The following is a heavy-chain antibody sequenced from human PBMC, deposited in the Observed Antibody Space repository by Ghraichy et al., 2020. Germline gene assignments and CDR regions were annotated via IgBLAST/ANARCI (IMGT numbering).Heavy chain of an antibody. J-gene: IGHJ2*01. CDR2: IYTSGST. V-gene: IGHV4-4*07. Sequence: SETLSLTCTVSGGSISSYYWSWIRQPAGKGLEWIGRIYTSGSTNYNPSLKSRVTMSVDTSKNPFSLKLSSVTAADTAVYYCAKVPRENPGIYRAWYFDLWGRGTLVPVSS. CDR3: AKVPRENPGIYRAWYFDL. CDR1: GGSISSYY. D-gene: IGHD3-16*02.